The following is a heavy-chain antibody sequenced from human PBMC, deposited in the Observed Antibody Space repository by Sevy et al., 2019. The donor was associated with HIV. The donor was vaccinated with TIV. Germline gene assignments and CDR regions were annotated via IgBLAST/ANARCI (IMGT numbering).Heavy chain of an antibody. CDR2: ISSCSSYI. Sequence: GGSLRLSCAASGFTFSSYSMNWVRQAPGKGLEWVASISSCSSYIYYADSVKGRFTISRDNAKNSLYLQMNSLGAEDTSVYYCAGGDDCSGGSCYFDYWGQGTLVTVSS. V-gene: IGHV3-21*01. CDR1: GFTFSSYS. CDR3: AGGDDCSGGSCYFDY. J-gene: IGHJ4*02. D-gene: IGHD2-15*01.